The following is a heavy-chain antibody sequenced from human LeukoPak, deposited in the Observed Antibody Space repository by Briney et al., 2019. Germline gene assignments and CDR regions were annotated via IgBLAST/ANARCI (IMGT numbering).Heavy chain of an antibody. Sequence: GASVKVSCKASGYTFTSYGISWVRQAPGQGLEWMGWISAYNGNTNYAQKLQGRVTMTTDTSTSTAYMELRSLRSDDTAVYYCARDSKDYYDSSDFDYWGQGTLVTVSS. J-gene: IGHJ4*02. V-gene: IGHV1-18*01. D-gene: IGHD3-22*01. CDR3: ARDSKDYYDSSDFDY. CDR1: GYTFTSYG. CDR2: ISAYNGNT.